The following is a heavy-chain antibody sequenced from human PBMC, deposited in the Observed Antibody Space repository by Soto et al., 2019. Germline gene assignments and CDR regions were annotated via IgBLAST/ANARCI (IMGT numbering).Heavy chain of an antibody. Sequence: ASVKVSCKASGYTFASYTLHWVRQAPGQRFEWLGWISAGNGNTKSSQKFQDRVTFDRNTSASTVSMELNSLRAEDTAVYYCAKDAAAAAWPDYWGQGTLVTVSS. J-gene: IGHJ4*02. CDR2: ISAGNGNT. CDR3: AKDAAAAAWPDY. CDR1: GYTFASYT. V-gene: IGHV1-3*01. D-gene: IGHD6-13*01.